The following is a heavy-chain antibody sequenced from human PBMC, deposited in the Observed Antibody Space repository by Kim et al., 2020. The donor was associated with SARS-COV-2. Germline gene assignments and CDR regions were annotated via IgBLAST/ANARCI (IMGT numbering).Heavy chain of an antibody. Sequence: PPLNSRVTLSVDTSKNQFSLKLSSVTAADTAVYYCAREVLLYGSGTYFDYWGQGALVTVSS. D-gene: IGHD3-10*01. V-gene: IGHV4-31*02. J-gene: IGHJ4*02. CDR3: AREVLLYGSGTYFDY.